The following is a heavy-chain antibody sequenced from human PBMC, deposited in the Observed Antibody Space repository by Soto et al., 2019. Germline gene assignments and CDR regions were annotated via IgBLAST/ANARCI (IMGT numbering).Heavy chain of an antibody. CDR3: AGGIVVVTAMPREYYGMDV. Sequence: SVKVSSKASGGTFSSYAISWVRQPPRQGLEWVVGIIPIFRPANYAQKFQGRVTITADESTSTAYMELRSLASEDTAAYYCAGGIVVVTAMPREYYGMDVWG. V-gene: IGHV1-69*01. CDR1: GGTFSSYA. CDR2: IIPIFRPA. D-gene: IGHD2-21*02. J-gene: IGHJ6*02.